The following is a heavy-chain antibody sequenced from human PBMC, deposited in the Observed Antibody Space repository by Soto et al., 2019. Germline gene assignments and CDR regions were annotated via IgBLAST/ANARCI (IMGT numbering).Heavy chain of an antibody. Sequence: PGGSLRLSCAASGFTVSSNYMSWVRQAPGKGLEWVSVIYSGGSTYYADSVKGRFTISRDNSKNTLYLQMNSLRAEDTAVYYCARDSPTGAFDIWGQGTMVTVSS. CDR1: GFTVSSNY. V-gene: IGHV3-66*01. J-gene: IGHJ3*02. CDR3: ARDSPTGAFDI. CDR2: IYSGGST.